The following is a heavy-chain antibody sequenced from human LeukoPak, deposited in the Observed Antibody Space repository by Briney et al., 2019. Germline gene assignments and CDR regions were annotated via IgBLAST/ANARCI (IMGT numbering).Heavy chain of an antibody. CDR1: RFTFSSYG. CDR2: IWYDGSNK. D-gene: IGHD3-3*01. CDR3: AREVAIFGVVIDY. Sequence: GGSLRLSCAASRFTFSSYGMHWVRQAPGKGLEWVAVIWYDGSNKYYADSVKGRFTISRDNSKNTLYLQMNSLRAEDTAVYYCAREVAIFGVVIDYWGQGTLVTVSS. V-gene: IGHV3-33*01. J-gene: IGHJ4*02.